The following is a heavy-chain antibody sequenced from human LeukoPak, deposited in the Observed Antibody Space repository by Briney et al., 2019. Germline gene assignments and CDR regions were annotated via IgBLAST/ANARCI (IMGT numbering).Heavy chain of an antibody. J-gene: IGHJ2*01. V-gene: IGHV3-30-3*01. Sequence: GRSLRLSCAASGFTFNTYPMHWVRQAPGKGLEWVTGISYDGNNKYYADSVQGRFTISRDNSKNTLYLQMNSLRAEDTAVYYCAKGAVAGTVWYFDLWGRGTLVTVSS. CDR1: GFTFNTYP. CDR3: AKGAVAGTVWYFDL. D-gene: IGHD6-19*01. CDR2: ISYDGNNK.